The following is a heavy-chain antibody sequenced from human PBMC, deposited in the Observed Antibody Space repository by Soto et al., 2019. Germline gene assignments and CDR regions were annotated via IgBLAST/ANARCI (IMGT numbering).Heavy chain of an antibody. CDR1: GGSFSGYY. Sequence: QVQLQQWGAGLLKPSETLSLTCAVYGGSFSGYYWSWIRQPPGKGLEWIGEINHSGSTNYNPSLKSRVTISVDTSKNQFSLKLSSVTAADTAVYYCARGKGDDSSPKKYYFDYWGQGTLVTVSS. V-gene: IGHV4-34*01. CDR3: ARGKGDDSSPKKYYFDY. J-gene: IGHJ4*02. D-gene: IGHD3-22*01. CDR2: INHSGST.